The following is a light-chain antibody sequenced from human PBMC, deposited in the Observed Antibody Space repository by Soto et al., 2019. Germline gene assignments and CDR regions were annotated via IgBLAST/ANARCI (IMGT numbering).Light chain of an antibody. Sequence: DIPMTQSPSSLSASVGDRVTITCRASQTMNNYVNWYQQKTGKAPKLLIYVASTLQSGVPPRFSGSGSGTDFTLTISSLPPEDSATYYCQQSYSNPPTFGQGTKVEIK. CDR1: QTMNNY. V-gene: IGKV1-39*01. CDR2: VAS. J-gene: IGKJ1*01. CDR3: QQSYSNPPT.